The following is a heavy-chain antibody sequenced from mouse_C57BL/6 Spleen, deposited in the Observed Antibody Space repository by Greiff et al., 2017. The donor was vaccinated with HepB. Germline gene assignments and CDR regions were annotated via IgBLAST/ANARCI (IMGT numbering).Heavy chain of an antibody. CDR1: GYTFTSYW. D-gene: IGHD1-1*01. Sequence: VQLQQPGAELVRPGSSVKLSCKASGYTFTSYWMHWVKQRPIQGLEWIGNIDPYDSETHYNQKFKDKATLTVDKSSSTAYMQLSSLTSEDSAVYYCARDYGSSYGFAYWGQGTLVTVSA. V-gene: IGHV1-52*01. CDR3: ARDYGSSYGFAY. J-gene: IGHJ3*01. CDR2: IDPYDSET.